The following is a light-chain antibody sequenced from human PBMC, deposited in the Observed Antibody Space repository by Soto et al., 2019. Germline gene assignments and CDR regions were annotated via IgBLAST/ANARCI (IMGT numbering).Light chain of an antibody. CDR2: AAS. J-gene: IGKJ2*01. CDR3: QQSYSIPYT. CDR1: QSISSN. V-gene: IGKV1-39*01. Sequence: DIQMTQSASSLSASVGDRVTITCRARQSISSNLNWHHQKPGKAPKVLIYAASSLQSGVPSRFSGSGSGTDFTLTISSLQPEDFATYYCQQSYSIPYTFGQGTKLEIK.